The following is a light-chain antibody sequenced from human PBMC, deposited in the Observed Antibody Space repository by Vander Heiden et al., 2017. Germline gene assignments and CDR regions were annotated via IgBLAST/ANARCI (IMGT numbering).Light chain of an antibody. CDR2: DAS. CDR3: QQYGNLLSLT. J-gene: IGKJ4*01. CDR1: LDVSNY. V-gene: IGKV1-33*01. Sequence: DIQISQCPSALSVSLGDRDTLTRQASLDVSNYLTWYQQKPGKAPKLLIYDASDLATGVPSRFSGSGSGTDFTFTISSLQPEDIATYYCQQYGNLLSLTFGGGTKVEIK.